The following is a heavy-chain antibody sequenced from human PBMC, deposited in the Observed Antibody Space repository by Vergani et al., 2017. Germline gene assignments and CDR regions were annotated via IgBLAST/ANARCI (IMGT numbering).Heavy chain of an antibody. CDR3: AKVVTIFGVVPNWFDP. J-gene: IGHJ5*02. Sequence: EVQLVESGGGLVQPGGSLRLSCAASGFTFSSIWMSWVRQAPGKGLEWVANIKQDGSEKYYVDSVKGRFTISRDNAKNSLYLQMNSLRAEDTAVYYWAKVVTIFGVVPNWFDPWGQGTLVTVSS. D-gene: IGHD3-3*01. CDR2: IKQDGSEK. V-gene: IGHV3-7*01. CDR1: GFTFSSIW.